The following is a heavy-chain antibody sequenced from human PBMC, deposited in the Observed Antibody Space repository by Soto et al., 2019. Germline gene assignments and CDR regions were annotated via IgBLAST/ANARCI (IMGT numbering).Heavy chain of an antibody. Sequence: SETLSLTCTVSGGSISSSSYYWGWIRQPPGKGLEWIGSIYYSGSTYYNPSLKSRVTISVDTSKNQFSLKMSSVTAADTAVYYCARTHITPARKWELLHLDYWGQGTLVTVSS. CDR3: ARTHITPARKWELLHLDY. V-gene: IGHV4-39*01. CDR2: IYYSGST. CDR1: GGSISSSSYY. J-gene: IGHJ4*02. D-gene: IGHD1-26*01.